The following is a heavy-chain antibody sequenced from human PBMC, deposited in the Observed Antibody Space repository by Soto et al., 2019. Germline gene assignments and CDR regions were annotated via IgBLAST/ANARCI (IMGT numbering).Heavy chain of an antibody. D-gene: IGHD6-6*01. Sequence: GGSLRLSCAASGFTFSSYWMHWVRQAPGKGLVWVSRINSDGSSTSYADSVKGRFTISRDNAKNTLYLQMNRLRAEDTAGYYCARARFEYSSSYDYWGQGTLVTVSS. CDR2: INSDGSST. V-gene: IGHV3-74*01. CDR1: GFTFSSYW. J-gene: IGHJ4*02. CDR3: ARARFEYSSSYDY.